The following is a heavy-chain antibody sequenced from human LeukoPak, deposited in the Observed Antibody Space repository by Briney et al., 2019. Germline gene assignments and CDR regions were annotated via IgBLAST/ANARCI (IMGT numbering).Heavy chain of an antibody. V-gene: IGHV3-74*01. Sequence: PGGSLRLSCAASGFSFSIYWMHWVRQAPGKGLAWVSRVSSDGSSTSYADSVKGRFTISRDNAKNSLYLQMNSLRAEDTAVYYCARDEGYDILTGYYMEEGDYWGQGTLVTVSS. D-gene: IGHD3-9*01. CDR2: VSSDGSST. J-gene: IGHJ4*02. CDR3: ARDEGYDILTGYYMEEGDY. CDR1: GFSFSIYW.